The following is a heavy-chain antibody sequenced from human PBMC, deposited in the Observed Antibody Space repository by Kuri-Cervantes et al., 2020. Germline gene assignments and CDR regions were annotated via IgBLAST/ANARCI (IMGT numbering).Heavy chain of an antibody. Sequence: GESLKISCAASGFTLSSYAMIWVRQAPGKGLEWVSAISGSGGSTYYADSVKGRFTISRDNSKNTLYLQMNSLRAEDTAVYYCAKGITYYYDSSGYQRGDAFDIWGQGTMVTVSS. D-gene: IGHD3-22*01. V-gene: IGHV3-23*01. CDR2: ISGSGGST. CDR3: AKGITYYYDSSGYQRGDAFDI. CDR1: GFTLSSYA. J-gene: IGHJ3*02.